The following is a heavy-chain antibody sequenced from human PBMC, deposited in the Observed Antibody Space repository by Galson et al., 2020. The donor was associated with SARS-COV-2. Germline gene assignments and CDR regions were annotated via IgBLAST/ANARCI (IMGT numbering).Heavy chain of an antibody. CDR1: GGSISGYY. CDR3: ARGLGEPRQYYYCYMDV. Sequence: SETLSLTCTLSGGSISGYYWSWIRQPPGKGLEWIGEINHGGNTNYSPSLKSRVTISVDTSKNQYSLKLTSVTAADTAVYYCARGLGEPRQYYYCYMDVWGKGTTVTVSS. J-gene: IGHJ6*03. CDR2: INHGGNT. V-gene: IGHV4-34*01. D-gene: IGHD1-26*01.